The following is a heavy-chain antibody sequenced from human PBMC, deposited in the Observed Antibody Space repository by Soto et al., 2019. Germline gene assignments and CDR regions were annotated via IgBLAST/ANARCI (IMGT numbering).Heavy chain of an antibody. Sequence: PGGSLRLSCAASGCTFSYYYMSWIRQAPGKGLEWVSYITSGSTMYYADSVKGRFTISRDNAKNSLYLQMNSLRAEDTAVYYCASGMNSFDIWGQGTTVTVSS. CDR1: GCTFSYYY. V-gene: IGHV3-11*01. CDR2: ITSGSTM. J-gene: IGHJ3*02. CDR3: ASGMNSFDI.